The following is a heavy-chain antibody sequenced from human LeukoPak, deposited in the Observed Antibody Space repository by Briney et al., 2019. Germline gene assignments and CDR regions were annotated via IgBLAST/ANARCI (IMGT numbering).Heavy chain of an antibody. V-gene: IGHV4-34*01. CDR3: VRGLRSSGYNV. J-gene: IGHJ6*03. D-gene: IGHD6-19*01. Sequence: SETLSLTCAVSGGAFSAYYWTWIRQPPGKGLEWIGEITHSGGTNYNPSLRSRVTLSVDTFNHQFSLNLNSVTAADTAVYYCVRGLRSSGYNVWGKGTTVTVSS. CDR1: GGAFSAYY. CDR2: ITHSGGT.